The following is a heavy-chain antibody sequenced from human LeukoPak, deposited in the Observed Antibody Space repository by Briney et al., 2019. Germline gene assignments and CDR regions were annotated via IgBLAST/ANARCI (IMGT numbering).Heavy chain of an antibody. CDR1: GFPFSDYY. J-gene: IGHJ4*02. D-gene: IGHD6-6*01. V-gene: IGHV3-11*01. CDR2: ISSGGSTI. CDR3: AKTSALSDY. Sequence: GGSLRLSCAASGFPFSDYYMSRIRQAPGKGLEWVSYISSGGSTIYYADSVKGRFTISRDNSKNTLYLQMNSLRAEDTAVYYCAKTSALSDYWGQGTLVTVSS.